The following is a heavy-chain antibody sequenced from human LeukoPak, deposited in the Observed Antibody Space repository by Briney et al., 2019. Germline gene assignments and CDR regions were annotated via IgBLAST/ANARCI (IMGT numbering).Heavy chain of an antibody. V-gene: IGHV1-46*01. CDR3: ARLTAVDTAMASTDY. CDR1: GGTFTSYY. J-gene: IGHJ4*02. CDR2: INPSGGST. D-gene: IGHD5-18*01. Sequence: GASVKVSCKASGGTFTSYYMHWVRQAPGQGLEWMGIINPSGGSTSYAQKFQGRVTMTRDTSTSTVYMELSSLRSEDTAVYYCARLTAVDTAMASTDYWGQGTLVTVSS.